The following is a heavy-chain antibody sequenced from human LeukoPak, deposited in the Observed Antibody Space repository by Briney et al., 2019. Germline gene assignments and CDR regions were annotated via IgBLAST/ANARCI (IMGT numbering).Heavy chain of an antibody. V-gene: IGHV3-15*01. J-gene: IGHJ4*02. D-gene: IGHD1-26*01. Sequence: GPSLRLSWAASAFTFGNAWKSWVRQARGNGREWVGRSKNKTDRGTTDCARRVNGRFTNSRDDSKNTLYLHMNSLKTEDTDVYYCPTDEWDLHFDYWGQGTLVTVSS. CDR3: PTDEWDLHFDY. CDR1: AFTFGNAW. CDR2: SKNKTDRGTT.